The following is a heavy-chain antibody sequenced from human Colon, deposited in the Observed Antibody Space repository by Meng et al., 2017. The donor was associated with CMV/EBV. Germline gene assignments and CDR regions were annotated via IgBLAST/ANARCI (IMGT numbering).Heavy chain of an antibody. J-gene: IGHJ6*02. CDR3: AKDNSDDYGGEPVHWYRKGLDV. D-gene: IGHD4-23*01. CDR1: GFTVSSNY. Sequence: GESLKISCAASGFTVSSNYMSWVRQAPGKGLQWVAAISSNSGRSYYADSVKGRFTVSRDNSKNTLYLQMNNMGVEDAALYYCAKDNSDDYGGEPVHWYRKGLDVWGQGTTVTVSS. V-gene: IGHV3-53*01. CDR2: ISSNSGRS.